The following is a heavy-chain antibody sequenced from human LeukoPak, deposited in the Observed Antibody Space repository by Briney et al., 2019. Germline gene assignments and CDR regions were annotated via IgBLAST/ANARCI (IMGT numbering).Heavy chain of an antibody. V-gene: IGHV3-64D*08. J-gene: IGHJ5*02. D-gene: IGHD1-26*01. CDR2: ITSNGGST. CDR1: GFTFSTNS. Sequence: TGGSLRLSCSASGFTFSTNSMHWVRQAPGKGLEFVSAITSNGGSTYYADSVKGRFTISRDNSKNTLYLQMSSPRAEDTAVYYCVTVGMTSIWSYLRFDPRGQGTLVSVSS. CDR3: VTVGMTSIWSYLRFDP.